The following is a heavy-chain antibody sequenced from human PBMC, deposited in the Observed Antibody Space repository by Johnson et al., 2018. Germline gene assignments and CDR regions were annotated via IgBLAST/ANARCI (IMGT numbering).Heavy chain of an antibody. Sequence: VQLVQSGGGLVQPGGSLRLSCEATGLSFSSYSLNWVRQAPGKGLEWISYISSSSRTIYYADSVKGRFTISRDGAKKSLYLQMNSLRAEDTAGYYCARVTTDFYDSSGYGFQHWGQGTLVTVSS. CDR1: GLSFSSYS. V-gene: IGHV3-48*01. D-gene: IGHD3-22*01. J-gene: IGHJ1*01. CDR3: ARVTTDFYDSSGYGFQH. CDR2: ISSSSRTI.